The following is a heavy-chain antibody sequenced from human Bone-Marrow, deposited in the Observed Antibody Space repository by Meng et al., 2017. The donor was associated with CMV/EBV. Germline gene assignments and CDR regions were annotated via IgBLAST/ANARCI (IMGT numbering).Heavy chain of an antibody. D-gene: IGHD5-12*01. CDR1: GISLSTTAMR. J-gene: IGHJ4*02. V-gene: IGHV2-70D*14. Sequence: SGPTLVKPTQTLTLTCTFSGISLSTTAMRLSWTRQPPGKALEWLALIDWDDDKFYSTSLKTRLTISRDTSKNQVVLTMTNMDPVDTATYYCARIAPYSGYGYFDYWGQGTLVTVSS. CDR2: IDWDDDK. CDR3: ARIAPYSGYGYFDY.